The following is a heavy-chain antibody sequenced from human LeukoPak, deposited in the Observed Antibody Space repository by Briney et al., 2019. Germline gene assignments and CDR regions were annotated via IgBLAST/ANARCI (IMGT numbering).Heavy chain of an antibody. CDR1: GFTFSTYW. CDR2: IRQDGSDK. D-gene: IGHD3-22*01. CDR3: AKIVADDAFDI. V-gene: IGHV3-7*01. J-gene: IGHJ3*02. Sequence: GGSLRLSCAASGFTFSTYWMSWVRQAPGKGLEWVANIRQDGSDKYYVDSVKGRFTISRDNAKNSLYLQMNSLRAEDTAVYYCAKIVADDAFDIWGQGTMVTVSS.